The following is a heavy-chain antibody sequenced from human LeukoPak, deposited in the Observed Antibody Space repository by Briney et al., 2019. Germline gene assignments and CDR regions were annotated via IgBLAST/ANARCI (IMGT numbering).Heavy chain of an antibody. D-gene: IGHD3-16*01. Sequence: GGSLKLSCAASGFTFSNYWMTWVRQAPGKGPEWVANIKHDGSEDYYLDSVKGRFTISRDNAENSLYLQMNSLRAEDTAVYYCARDPIYAPPPLAAFDIWGQGTLVTVSS. CDR3: ARDPIYAPPPLAAFDI. J-gene: IGHJ3*02. CDR2: IKHDGSED. V-gene: IGHV3-7*01. CDR1: GFTFSNYW.